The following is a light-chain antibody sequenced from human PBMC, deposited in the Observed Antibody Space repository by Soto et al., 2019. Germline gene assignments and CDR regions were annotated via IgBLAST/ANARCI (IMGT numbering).Light chain of an antibody. Sequence: QSALTQPPSVSGAPGQRVTISCTGSSSNIGAGYDVHWYQQLPGTAPKLLIYGNSNRPSGVPDRFSGSKSGTSASLAITGLQAEDEADYYCQSYDSSLSGVVFGGGTKXAV. V-gene: IGLV1-40*01. J-gene: IGLJ2*01. CDR1: SSNIGAGYD. CDR3: QSYDSSLSGVV. CDR2: GNS.